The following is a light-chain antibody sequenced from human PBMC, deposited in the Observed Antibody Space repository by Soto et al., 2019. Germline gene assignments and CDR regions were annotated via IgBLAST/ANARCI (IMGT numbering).Light chain of an antibody. CDR2: GAS. Sequence: EIVLTQSPATLSLSPGERATLSCRASQSVGNNLAWYQQKPGQAPRLLIYGASNRATGIPDRFSGSGSGTDFTLTISRLEPEDFAVYYCQQYGSSPRTFGQGTKVDIK. J-gene: IGKJ1*01. CDR3: QQYGSSPRT. CDR1: QSVGNN. V-gene: IGKV3-20*01.